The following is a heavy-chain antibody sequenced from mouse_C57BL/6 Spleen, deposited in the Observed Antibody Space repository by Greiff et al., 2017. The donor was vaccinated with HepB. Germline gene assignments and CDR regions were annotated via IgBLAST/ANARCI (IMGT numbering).Heavy chain of an antibody. J-gene: IGHJ2*01. CDR2: INPNYGTT. CDR3: ARREEYGINPRVYYFDY. D-gene: IGHD2-1*01. CDR1: GYSFTDYN. V-gene: IGHV1-39*01. Sequence: EVQLQQSGPELVKPGASVKISCKASGYSFTDYNMNWVKQSNGKSLEWIGVINPNYGTTSYNQKFKGKATLTVDQSSSTAYMQLNSLTSEDSAVYYCARREEYGINPRVYYFDYWGQGTTLTVSS.